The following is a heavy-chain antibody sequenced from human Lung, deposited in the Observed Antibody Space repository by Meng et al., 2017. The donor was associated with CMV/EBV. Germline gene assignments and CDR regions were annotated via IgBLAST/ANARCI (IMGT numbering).Heavy chain of an antibody. CDR3: ARALDTAMVTFDY. CDR1: GAPISSGDYY. V-gene: IGHV4-30-4*08. CDR2: IYYSWST. Sequence: VQLQEAGPGLAKPSQTLSLTCNVSGAPISSGDYYWSSILQPPGKGLEWIGYIYYSWSTYYNPSLKSRVTISVDTSKNQFSLKLSSVTAADTAVYYCARALDTAMVTFDYWGQGTLVTVSS. D-gene: IGHD5-18*01. J-gene: IGHJ4*02.